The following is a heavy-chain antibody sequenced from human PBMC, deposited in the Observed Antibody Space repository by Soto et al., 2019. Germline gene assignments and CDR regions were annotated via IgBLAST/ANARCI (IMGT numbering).Heavy chain of an antibody. CDR3: ARALMTCGIQNPVPGYYGMDV. V-gene: IGHV1-69*02. Sequence: QVQLVQSGAEVKKPGSSVKVSCKASGGTFSSYTISWVRQAPGQGLEWMGRIIPILVIANYAQKFQARVTITADKSTSTAYMELSSLRSEDTAVYYCARALMTCGIQNPVPGYYGMDVWSQGTTVTVP. CDR2: IIPILVIA. CDR1: GGTFSSYT. J-gene: IGHJ6*02. D-gene: IGHD2-8*01.